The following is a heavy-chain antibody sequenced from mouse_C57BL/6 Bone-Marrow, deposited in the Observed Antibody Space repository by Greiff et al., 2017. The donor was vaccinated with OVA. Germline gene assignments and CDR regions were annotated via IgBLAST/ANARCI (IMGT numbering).Heavy chain of an antibody. CDR2: IYPRSGNT. CDR3: AREIYYDPYYAMDY. CDR1: GYTFTSYG. D-gene: IGHD2-4*01. J-gene: IGHJ4*01. Sequence: QVQLQQSGAELMKPGASVKLSCKATGYTFTSYGISWVKQRTGQGLEWIGEIYPRSGNTYYNEKFKGKATLTADKSSSKAYMVLRSLTSEDSAVYFCAREIYYDPYYAMDYWGQGTSVTVSS. V-gene: IGHV1-81*01.